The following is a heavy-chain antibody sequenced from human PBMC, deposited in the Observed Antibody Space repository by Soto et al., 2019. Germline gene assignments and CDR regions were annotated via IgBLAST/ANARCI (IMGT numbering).Heavy chain of an antibody. Sequence: ASVKVSCKASGYTFTGYYMHWVRQAPGQGLEWMGWINPNSGGTNYAKKFPGWVTMTRDTSISTAYMELSRLRSDDTAVYYCARAPHPYLGYCSGGSCYRAEYFQHWGQGTLVTVSS. V-gene: IGHV1-2*04. D-gene: IGHD2-15*01. CDR2: INPNSGGT. CDR1: GYTFTGYY. CDR3: ARAPHPYLGYCSGGSCYRAEYFQH. J-gene: IGHJ1*01.